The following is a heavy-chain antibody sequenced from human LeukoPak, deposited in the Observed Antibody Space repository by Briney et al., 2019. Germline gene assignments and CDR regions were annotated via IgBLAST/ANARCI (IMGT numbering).Heavy chain of an antibody. CDR3: AKERCSGGSCYYY. CDR1: GFTFSSYG. J-gene: IGHJ4*02. V-gene: IGHV3-30*18. D-gene: IGHD2-15*01. Sequence: PGRSLRLSCAASGFTFSSYGMHWGRHAPGKGLEWVAVISYDGSNKYSAASVTCRFTISRANSKNTMYLQMNSLRAEDTAVYYCAKERCSGGSCYYYWGQGTLVTVSS. CDR2: ISYDGSNK.